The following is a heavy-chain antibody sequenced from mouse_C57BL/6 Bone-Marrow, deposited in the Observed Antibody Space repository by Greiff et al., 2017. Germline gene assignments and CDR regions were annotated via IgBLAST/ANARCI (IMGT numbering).Heavy chain of an antibody. J-gene: IGHJ3*01. CDR2: INPGSGGT. V-gene: IGHV1-54*01. Sequence: VQLQQSGAELVRPGTSVKVSCKASGYAFTNYLIEWVKQRPGQGLEWIGVINPGSGGTNYNEKFKGKATLTADKSSSTAYMQLSSLTSEDSAVYVCARSKNWDCYGAYWGQGTLVTVSA. CDR1: GYAFTNYL. CDR3: ARSKNWDCYGAY. D-gene: IGHD4-1*01.